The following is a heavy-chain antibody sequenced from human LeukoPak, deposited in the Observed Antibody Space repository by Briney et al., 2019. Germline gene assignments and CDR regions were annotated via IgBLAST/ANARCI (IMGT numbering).Heavy chain of an antibody. J-gene: IGHJ4*02. D-gene: IGHD6-19*01. CDR1: GFPFSSYS. CDR2: ISSSSSYI. V-gene: IGHV3-21*01. Sequence: GGSLRLSCAASGFPFSSYSMNWVRQAPGKGLEWVSSISSSSSYIYYADSVKGRFTISRDNAKNSLYLQMNSLRAEDTAVYYCARDIAVAAMFDYWGQGTLVTVSS. CDR3: ARDIAVAAMFDY.